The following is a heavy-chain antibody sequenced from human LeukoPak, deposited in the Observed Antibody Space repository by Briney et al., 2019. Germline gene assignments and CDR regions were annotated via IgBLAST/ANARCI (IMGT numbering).Heavy chain of an antibody. D-gene: IGHD3-22*01. J-gene: IGHJ4*02. CDR2: ISATGGST. Sequence: GGSLRLSCTASGLTFSSYVMSWVRQAPGKGLEWVSTISATGGSTFYADSVRARFTISRDNSRSTLYLQMNSLRAEDMATYYCSPPRGDSSGYYYVYWGQGTLVTVSS. CDR1: GLTFSSYV. CDR3: SPPRGDSSGYYYVY. V-gene: IGHV3-23*01.